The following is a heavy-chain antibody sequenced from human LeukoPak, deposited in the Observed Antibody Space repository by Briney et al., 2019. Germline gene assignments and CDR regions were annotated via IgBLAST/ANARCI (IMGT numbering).Heavy chain of an antibody. Sequence: GGPLRLSCAASGFTFSDYYMSWIRQAPGKGLEWVSYISSSGSTIYYADSVKGRFTISRDNAKNSLYLQMNSLRAEDTAVYYCARGGEDIVVVPAARPNWFDPWGQGTLVTVSS. CDR2: ISSSGSTI. J-gene: IGHJ5*02. V-gene: IGHV3-11*01. CDR1: GFTFSDYY. D-gene: IGHD2-2*01. CDR3: ARGGEDIVVVPAARPNWFDP.